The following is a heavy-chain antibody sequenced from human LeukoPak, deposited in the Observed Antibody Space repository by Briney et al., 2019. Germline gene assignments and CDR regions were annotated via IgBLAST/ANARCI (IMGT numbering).Heavy chain of an antibody. CDR3: AKARRSSWSSLES. V-gene: IGHV3-43*01. CDR2: ISWEGSTT. J-gene: IGHJ4*02. D-gene: IGHD6-13*01. CDR1: GFAFDDHT. Sequence: GGSLRLSCATSGFAFDDHTMHWVRQLPGKGLEWLSLISWEGSTTYYADSVKDRFTISRDTSKNSLSLQMNSLRTEDTALYYCAKARRSSWSSLESWGQGTLVTVSS.